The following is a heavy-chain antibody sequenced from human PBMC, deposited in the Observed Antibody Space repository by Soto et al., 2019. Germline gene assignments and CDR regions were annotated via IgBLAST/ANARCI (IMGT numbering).Heavy chain of an antibody. CDR3: ARDFRGDLTDYGMDV. CDR2: IYYSGST. V-gene: IGHV4-59*01. Sequence: PSETLSLTCTVSGGSISSYYWSWIRQPPGKGLEWIGYIYYSGSTNYNPSLKSRVTISVDTSKNQFSLKLSSVTAADTAVYYCARDFRGDLTDYGMDVWGQGTMVTVSS. CDR1: GGSISSYY. D-gene: IGHD4-17*01. J-gene: IGHJ6*02.